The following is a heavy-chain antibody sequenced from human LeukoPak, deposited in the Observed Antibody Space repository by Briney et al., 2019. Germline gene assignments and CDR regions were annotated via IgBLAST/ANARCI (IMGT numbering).Heavy chain of an antibody. J-gene: IGHJ4*02. CDR3: ATDRYSTFDY. CDR1: GFTFSSYS. V-gene: IGHV3-48*01. CDR2: ISSSSSTI. D-gene: IGHD6-13*01. Sequence: PGGSLRLSCAASGFTFSSYSMNWVRQAPGKGLEWVSYISSSSSTIYYADSVRGRLTISRDNAKNSLYLQMNSLRAEDTAVYYCATDRYSTFDYWGQGILVTVSS.